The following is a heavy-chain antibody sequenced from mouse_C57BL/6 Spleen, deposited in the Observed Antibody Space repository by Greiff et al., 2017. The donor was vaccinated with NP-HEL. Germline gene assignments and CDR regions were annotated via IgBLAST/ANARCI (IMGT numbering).Heavy chain of an antibody. D-gene: IGHD1-1*01. CDR3: TREGFTTVAYAMDY. V-gene: IGHV1-15*01. CDR2: IDPETGGT. J-gene: IGHJ4*01. CDR1: GYTFTDYE. Sequence: QVQLQQSGAELVRPGASVTLSCKASGYTFTDYEMHWVKQTPVHGLEWIGAIDPETGGTAYNQKFKGKAILTADKSSSTAYMELRSPTSEDSAVYYCTREGFTTVAYAMDYWGQGTSVTVSS.